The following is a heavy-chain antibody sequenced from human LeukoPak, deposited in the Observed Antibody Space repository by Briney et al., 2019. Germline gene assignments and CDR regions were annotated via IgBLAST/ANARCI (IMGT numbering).Heavy chain of an antibody. J-gene: IGHJ4*02. D-gene: IGHD6-6*01. CDR2: ISAYNGNT. CDR3: ARDPGQLVFDY. Sequence: ASVKVSCKASGYTFTSYYMHWVRQAPGQGLEWMGWISAYNGNTNYAQKLQGRVTMTTDTSTSTAYMELRSLRSDDTAVYYCARDPGQLVFDYWGQGTLVTVSS. V-gene: IGHV1-18*04. CDR1: GYTFTSYY.